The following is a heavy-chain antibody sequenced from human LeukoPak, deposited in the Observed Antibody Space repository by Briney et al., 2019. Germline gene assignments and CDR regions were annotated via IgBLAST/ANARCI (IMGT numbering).Heavy chain of an antibody. D-gene: IGHD1-26*01. J-gene: IGHJ3*02. CDR2: ISSSSSYI. Sequence: GGSLRLSCAASGFTFSSYSMNWVRQAPGKGLECVSSISSSSSYIYYADSVKGRFTISRDNAKNSLYLQMNTLRAEDTALYYCARTSGSYDDAFDIWGQGTMVTVSS. V-gene: IGHV3-21*01. CDR3: ARTSGSYDDAFDI. CDR1: GFTFSSYS.